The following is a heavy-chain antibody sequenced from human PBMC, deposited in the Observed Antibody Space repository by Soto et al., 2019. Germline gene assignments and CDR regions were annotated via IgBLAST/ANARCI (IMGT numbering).Heavy chain of an antibody. CDR3: ARDHKGGYYYYGMDV. V-gene: IGHV3-48*03. CDR1: GFTFSSYE. J-gene: IGHJ6*02. Sequence: GALRLSCAASGFTFSSYEMNWVRQAPGKGLEWVSYISSSGSTIYYADSVKGRFTISRDNAKNSLYLQMNSLRAEDTAVYYCARDHKGGYYYYGMDVWGQGTTVTVSS. CDR2: ISSSGSTI.